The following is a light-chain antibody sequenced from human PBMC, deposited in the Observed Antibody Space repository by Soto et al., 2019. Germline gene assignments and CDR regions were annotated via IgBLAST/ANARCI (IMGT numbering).Light chain of an antibody. J-gene: IGKJ1*01. Sequence: EVVLTQSPATLSVSPGDRATLSCRASQSVSRNLAWYQQKPGQAPRLLIYGASSRATGIPDRFSGSGSGTDFTLTISRLEPEDFAVYYCQQYVSTPWTFGQGTKVEIK. CDR2: GAS. CDR1: QSVSRN. CDR3: QQYVSTPWT. V-gene: IGKV3-20*01.